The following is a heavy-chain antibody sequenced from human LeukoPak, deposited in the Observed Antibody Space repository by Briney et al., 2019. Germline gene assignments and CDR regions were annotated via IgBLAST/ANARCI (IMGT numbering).Heavy chain of an antibody. Sequence: SETLSLTCAVYGGSFSGYYWSWIRQPAGKGLEWIGHIYTSGSTNYNSSLKSRVTMSVDTSKNQFSVKLNSVIAADTAMYYCARGVYLGNGYYFDYWGQGTLVTVSS. J-gene: IGHJ4*02. CDR3: ARGVYLGNGYYFDY. D-gene: IGHD2-8*01. V-gene: IGHV4-59*10. CDR2: IYTSGST. CDR1: GGSFSGYY.